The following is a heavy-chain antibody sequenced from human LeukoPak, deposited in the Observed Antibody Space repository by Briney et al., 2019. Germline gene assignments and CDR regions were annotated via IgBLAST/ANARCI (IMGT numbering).Heavy chain of an antibody. Sequence: ASVKVSCKASEYTFIDYYIHWVRQAPGQGLEWMGSINPNNGATTYEQQFQGRGTMTRETSSSTGYMELSSLKSDDTAVYYYATNSFDSWGQGTLVTVSS. CDR2: INPNNGAT. CDR1: EYTFIDYY. V-gene: IGHV1-2*02. CDR3: ATNSFDS. J-gene: IGHJ4*02. D-gene: IGHD1-1*01.